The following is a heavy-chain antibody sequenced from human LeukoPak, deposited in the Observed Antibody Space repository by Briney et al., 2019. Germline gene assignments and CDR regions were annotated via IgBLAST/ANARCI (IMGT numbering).Heavy chain of an antibody. J-gene: IGHJ6*02. CDR1: GFTFSSYA. CDR2: ISYDGSNK. Sequence: GGSLRLSCAASGFTFSSYAMHWVRQAPGKGLEWVAVISYDGSNKYYADSVKGRFTISRDNSKNTLYLQMNSLRAEDTAVYYCARGEYSSGSTGDYYYGMDVWGQGTTVTASS. V-gene: IGHV3-30-3*01. CDR3: ARGEYSSGSTGDYYYGMDV. D-gene: IGHD6-19*01.